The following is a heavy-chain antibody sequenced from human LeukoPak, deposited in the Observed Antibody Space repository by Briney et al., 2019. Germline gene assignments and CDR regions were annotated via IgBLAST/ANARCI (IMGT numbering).Heavy chain of an antibody. J-gene: IGHJ5*02. Sequence: SQTLSLTCTVSGGPISSGSYYWSWIRQPAGKGLEWIGRIYTSGSTNYNPSLKSRVTISVDTSKNQFSLKLSSVTAADTAVYYCARGLGRNWFDPWGQGTLVTVSS. CDR3: ARGLGRNWFDP. V-gene: IGHV4-61*02. D-gene: IGHD7-27*01. CDR2: IYTSGST. CDR1: GGPISSGSYY.